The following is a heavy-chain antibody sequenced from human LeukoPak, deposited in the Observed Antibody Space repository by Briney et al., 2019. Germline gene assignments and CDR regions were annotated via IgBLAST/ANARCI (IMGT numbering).Heavy chain of an antibody. CDR2: IYFSGST. Sequence: PSASPSDTNTETGGSITSHYRNWIRKITGKELEWIGYIYFSGSTDYNPSLKGRVSISVDTSKNQFSLNLNSVTAADTAVYYCARERGAGGFDFWGQGALVTVSS. CDR3: ARERGAGGFDF. D-gene: IGHD4/OR15-4a*01. J-gene: IGHJ4*02. V-gene: IGHV4-59*11. CDR1: GGSITSHY.